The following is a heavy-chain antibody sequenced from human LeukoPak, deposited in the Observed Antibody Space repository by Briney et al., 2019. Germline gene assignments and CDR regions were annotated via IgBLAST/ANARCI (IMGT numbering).Heavy chain of an antibody. Sequence: GGSLKLSCTASGFTFTDSAIHWVRQAPGKGLEWVGRIRSKANNYATAYAASVKGRFTISRDDSQSTAYLQMTSLKTEDTAVYYCTRYYLRWTHHDAFDIWGQGTMVTVSS. J-gene: IGHJ3*02. CDR1: GFTFTDSA. V-gene: IGHV3-73*01. CDR3: TRYYLRWTHHDAFDI. D-gene: IGHD2/OR15-2a*01. CDR2: IRSKANNYAT.